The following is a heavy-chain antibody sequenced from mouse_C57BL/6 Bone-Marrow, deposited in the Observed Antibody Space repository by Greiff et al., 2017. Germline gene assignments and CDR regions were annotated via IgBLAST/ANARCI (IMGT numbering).Heavy chain of an antibody. CDR3: ARYWDGYFDV. CDR1: GYTFTSYW. Sequence: QVQLQQPGAELVKPGASVKLSCKASGYTFTSYWMHWVKQRPGQGLEWIGMIHPNSGSTNYNEKFKSKATLTVDKSSSTAYMQLSILTSEDSAVYYCARYWDGYFDVWGTGTTVTVSS. J-gene: IGHJ1*03. D-gene: IGHD4-1*01. CDR2: IHPNSGST. V-gene: IGHV1-64*01.